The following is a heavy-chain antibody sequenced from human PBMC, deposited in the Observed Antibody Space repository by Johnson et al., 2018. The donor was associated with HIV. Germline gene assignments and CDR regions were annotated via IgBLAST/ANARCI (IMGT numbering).Heavy chain of an antibody. CDR2: ISYDGSNK. Sequence: QVQLVESGGGVVQPVRSLSLSCAASGFTFSSYSMHWVRQAPGKGLEWVAVISYDGSNKYYADSVKGRFTISRDHSKNTLYLQMNSLRAEDTAGYYFARDNWYYSDRSGSRNAFDIWGQGTMVTVSS. J-gene: IGHJ3*02. CDR1: GFTFSSYS. D-gene: IGHD3-22*01. V-gene: IGHV3-30*14. CDR3: ARDNWYYSDRSGSRNAFDI.